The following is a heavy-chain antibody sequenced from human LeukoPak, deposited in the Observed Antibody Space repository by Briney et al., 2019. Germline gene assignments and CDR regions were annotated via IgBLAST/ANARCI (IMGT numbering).Heavy chain of an antibody. D-gene: IGHD2-2*01. V-gene: IGHV3-11*05. CDR3: ARDRTASAVLLGA. Sequence: GGSLRLSCAASGFTFSDYYMSWIRQAPGKGLEWVSYISSSSSYTNYADSVKGRFTISRDNAKNSLYLQMNSLRADDTAVYYCARDRTASAVLLGAWGQGTLVTVSS. J-gene: IGHJ5*02. CDR1: GFTFSDYY. CDR2: ISSSSSYT.